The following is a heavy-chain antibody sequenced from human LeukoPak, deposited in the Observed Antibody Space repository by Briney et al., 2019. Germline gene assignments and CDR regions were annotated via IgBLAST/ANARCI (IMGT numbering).Heavy chain of an antibody. CDR2: IIPILGIA. J-gene: IGHJ5*02. CDR3: ARGPYSSSVTGFDP. Sequence: SVKVSCKASGYTFTSYDINWVRQATGQGLEWTGMIIPILGIANYAQKFQGRVTITADKTTSTAYMELSSLRSEDTAVYYCARGPYSSSVTGFDPWRQGTLVTVSS. CDR1: GYTFTSYD. V-gene: IGHV1-69*04. D-gene: IGHD6-13*01.